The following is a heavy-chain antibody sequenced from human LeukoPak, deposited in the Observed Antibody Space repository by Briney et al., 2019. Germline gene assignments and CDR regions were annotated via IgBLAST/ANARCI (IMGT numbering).Heavy chain of an antibody. D-gene: IGHD6-6*01. CDR2: ISESGGNT. CDR1: GFTFSSDT. V-gene: IGHV3-23*01. J-gene: IGHJ4*02. Sequence: GGSLRLSCIASGFTFSSDTMAWVRQSPGKGLEWVSGISESGGNTYYIDSVKGRFTISRDNSKNTLYLQMNSLRAEDTALYYCAKSPDYSSSSGAIDYWGQGTLVTVSS. CDR3: AKSPDYSSSSGAIDY.